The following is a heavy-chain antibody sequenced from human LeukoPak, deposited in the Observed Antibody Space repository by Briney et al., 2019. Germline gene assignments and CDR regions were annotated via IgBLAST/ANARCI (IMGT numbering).Heavy chain of an antibody. J-gene: IGHJ5*02. CDR3: AKDPGIAARPWVFDP. Sequence: PGGSLRLSCAASGFTFSSYAMSWVRQAPGKGLEWVSAISGSGGSTYYADSVKGRFTISRDNSKNTLYLQMNSLKAEDTAVYYCAKDPGIAARPWVFDPWGQGTLVTVSS. V-gene: IGHV3-23*01. CDR2: ISGSGGST. D-gene: IGHD6-6*01. CDR1: GFTFSSYA.